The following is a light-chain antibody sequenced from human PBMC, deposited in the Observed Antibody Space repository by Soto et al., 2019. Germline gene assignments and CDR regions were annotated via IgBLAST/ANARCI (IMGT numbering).Light chain of an antibody. CDR1: SSKIGAGKD. V-gene: IGLV1-40*01. CDR3: QSYDSSLSGWV. J-gene: IGLJ3*02. Sequence: QPVLTQPPSVSGAPGQTVTISCTGSSSKIGAGKDVHWYQQLPGTAPKLTISGNSNRPSGVPDRFSGSKSGTSASLAITGLQAEDEADYYCQSYDSSLSGWVFGGGTKLTVL. CDR2: GNS.